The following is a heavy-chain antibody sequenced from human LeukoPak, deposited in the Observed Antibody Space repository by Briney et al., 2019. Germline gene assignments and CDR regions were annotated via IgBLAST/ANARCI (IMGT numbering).Heavy chain of an antibody. J-gene: IGHJ4*02. V-gene: IGHV3-30*03. D-gene: IGHD6-19*01. CDR1: GFTFSSYG. CDR2: ISYDGSNK. CDR3: ASYIGSGWYKTPDY. Sequence: GGSLRLSCAASGFTFSSYGMHWVRQAPGKGLEWVAVISYDGSNKYYADSVKGRFTISRDNSKNTLYLQMNSLRAEDTAVYYCASYIGSGWYKTPDYWGQGTLVTVSS.